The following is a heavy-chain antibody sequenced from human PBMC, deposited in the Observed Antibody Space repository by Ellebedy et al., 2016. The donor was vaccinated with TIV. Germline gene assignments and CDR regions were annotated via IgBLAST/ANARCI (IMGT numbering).Heavy chain of an antibody. CDR3: ARAAGIERRIMITSYYFDY. CDR1: GGSFSGYY. V-gene: IGHV4-34*01. Sequence: SETLSLXXAVYGGSFSGYYWSWIRQPPGKGLEWIGEINHSGSTNYNPSLKSRVTISVDTSKNQFSLKLSSVTAADTAVYYCARAAGIERRIMITSYYFDYWGQGTLVTVSS. J-gene: IGHJ4*02. D-gene: IGHD3-16*01. CDR2: INHSGST.